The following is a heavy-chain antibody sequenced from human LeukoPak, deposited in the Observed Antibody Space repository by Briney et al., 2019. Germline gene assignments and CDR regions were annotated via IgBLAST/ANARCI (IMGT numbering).Heavy chain of an antibody. V-gene: IGHV3-23*01. Sequence: PGGSLRLSCAASGFTFSSYAMGWVRQAPGKGLEWVSAISGSGGSTYYADSVKGRFTISRDNSKNTLYLQMNSLRAEDTAVYYCAKDLRYYDIYDHAFDIWGQGTMVTVSS. J-gene: IGHJ3*02. D-gene: IGHD3-9*01. CDR3: AKDLRYYDIYDHAFDI. CDR1: GFTFSSYA. CDR2: ISGSGGST.